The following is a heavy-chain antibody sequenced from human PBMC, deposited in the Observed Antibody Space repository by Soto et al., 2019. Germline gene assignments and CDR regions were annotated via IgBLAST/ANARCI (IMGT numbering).Heavy chain of an antibody. Sequence: SETLSLTCTVSGGSISSSSYYWGWIRQPPGKGLEWIGSIYYSGSTYYNPSLKSRVTISVDTSKNQFSLKLSSVTAAETAVYYCARGYCSSTSCYAYDYWGQGTLVTVSS. CDR2: IYYSGST. J-gene: IGHJ4*02. V-gene: IGHV4-39*01. CDR3: ARGYCSSTSCYAYDY. D-gene: IGHD2-2*01. CDR1: GGSISSSSYY.